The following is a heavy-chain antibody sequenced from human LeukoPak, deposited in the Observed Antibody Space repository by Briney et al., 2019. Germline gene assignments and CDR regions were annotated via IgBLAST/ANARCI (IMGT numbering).Heavy chain of an antibody. CDR1: GGSISSGGYY. D-gene: IGHD3-9*01. V-gene: IGHV4-31*03. CDR3: ASGLYYDILTGPAFDI. J-gene: IGHJ3*02. Sequence: SQTLSLTCTVSGGSISSGGYYWSWIRQHPGKGREWIGYIYYSGSTYYNPSLKSRLTISVDTSKNQFSLKLSSVTAADTAVYYCASGLYYDILTGPAFDIWGQGTMVTVSS. CDR2: IYYSGST.